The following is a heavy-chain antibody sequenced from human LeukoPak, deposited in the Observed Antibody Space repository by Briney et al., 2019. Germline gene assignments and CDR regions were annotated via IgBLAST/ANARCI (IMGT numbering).Heavy chain of an antibody. D-gene: IGHD1-20*01. CDR1: GFTFTSYG. CDR3: ARESGDNWNFFDY. V-gene: IGHV1-18*01. Sequence: GGSLRLSCAASGFTFTSYGISWVRQAPGQGLEWMGWISAYNGNTNYAQKFQGRVAMTTDTSTSTAYMELRSLRSDDTAVYYCARESGDNWNFFDYWGQGTLVTVSS. J-gene: IGHJ4*02. CDR2: ISAYNGNT.